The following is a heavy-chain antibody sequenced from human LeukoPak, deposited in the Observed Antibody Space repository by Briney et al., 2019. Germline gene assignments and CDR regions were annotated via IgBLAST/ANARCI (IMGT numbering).Heavy chain of an antibody. D-gene: IGHD6-13*01. CDR3: VRETRAVGSSNFDY. CDR1: GFTFSNYA. CDR2: FSYDGSTK. Sequence: PGGSLRLSCAASGFTFSNYALHWVRQAPGKGLEWVAVFSYDGSTKYYSDSVKGRFTISRDNSKNTLFLQMNSLRAEDTAVYYCVRETRAVGSSNFDYWGQGTLVTVS. J-gene: IGHJ4*02. V-gene: IGHV3-30*04.